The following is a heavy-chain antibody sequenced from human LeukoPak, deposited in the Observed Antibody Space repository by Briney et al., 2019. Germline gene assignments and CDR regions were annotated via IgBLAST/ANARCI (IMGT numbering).Heavy chain of an antibody. CDR3: ASSSPYDSSGYYPDY. D-gene: IGHD3-22*01. CDR2: INPNSGGT. CDR1: GYTFTGSY. Sequence: ASVKVSCKASGYTFTGSYMHWVRQAPGQGLEWMGWINPNSGGTNYAQKFQGRVTMTRDTSISTAYMELSRLRSDDTAVYYCASSSPYDSSGYYPDYWGQGTLVTVSS. J-gene: IGHJ4*02. V-gene: IGHV1-2*02.